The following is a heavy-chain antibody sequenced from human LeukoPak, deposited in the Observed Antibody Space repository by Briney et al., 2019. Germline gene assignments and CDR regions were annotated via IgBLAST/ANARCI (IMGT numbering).Heavy chain of an antibody. D-gene: IGHD2-21*02. Sequence: GGSLRLSCAASGFTFTSYWMHWVRQAPGKGLEWVSAISGSGGSTYYADSVKGRFTISRDNAKNSLYLQMNSLRAEDTAVYYCTSHTGTGDAFRPFHIWGQGTMVTVSS. V-gene: IGHV3-21*01. CDR2: ISGSGGST. CDR1: GFTFTSYW. CDR3: TSHTGTGDAFRPFHI. J-gene: IGHJ3*02.